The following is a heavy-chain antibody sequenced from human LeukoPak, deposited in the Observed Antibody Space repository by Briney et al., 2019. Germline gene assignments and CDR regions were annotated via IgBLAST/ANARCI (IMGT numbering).Heavy chain of an antibody. D-gene: IGHD4-11*01. CDR3: ATYDYSNYAIDY. J-gene: IGHJ4*02. CDR1: GGSISSSSYY. V-gene: IGHV4-39*01. CDR2: IYYSGST. Sequence: SETLSLTCTVSGGSISSSSYYWGWIRQPPGKGLEWIGSIYYSGSTYYIPSLKSRVTISVDTSKNQFSLKLSSVTAADTAVYYCATYDYSNYAIDYWGQGTLVTVSS.